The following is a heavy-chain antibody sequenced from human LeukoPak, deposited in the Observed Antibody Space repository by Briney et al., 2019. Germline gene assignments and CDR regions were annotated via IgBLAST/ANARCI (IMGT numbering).Heavy chain of an antibody. Sequence: PGGSLRLSCAASGFTVSSNYMSWVRQAPGKGLEWVSALSGSGGSTYYADSVKGRFTISRDNSENTLYLQMNSLRAEDTAVYYCAKGTFGTFDYWGQGTLVTVPS. CDR1: GFTVSSNY. CDR3: AKGTFGTFDY. D-gene: IGHD3-16*01. V-gene: IGHV3-23*01. CDR2: LSGSGGST. J-gene: IGHJ4*02.